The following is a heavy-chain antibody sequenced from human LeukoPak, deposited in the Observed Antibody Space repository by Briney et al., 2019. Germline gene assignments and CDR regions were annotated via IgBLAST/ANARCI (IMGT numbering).Heavy chain of an antibody. Sequence: WGTLRLSCAASEFTFSSYTMNWVRQAPGEGLEWISSITGSSDYIYYADSVKGRFTISRDNGKNSLYLQMNSLRAEDTAVYYCARGFGELYGYWGQGTLVTVSS. V-gene: IGHV3-21*06. D-gene: IGHD3-10*01. CDR1: EFTFSSYT. CDR3: ARGFGELYGY. CDR2: ITGSSDYI. J-gene: IGHJ4*02.